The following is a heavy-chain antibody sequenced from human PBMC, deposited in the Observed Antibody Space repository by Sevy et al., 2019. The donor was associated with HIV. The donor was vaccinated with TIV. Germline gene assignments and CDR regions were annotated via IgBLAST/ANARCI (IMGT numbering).Heavy chain of an antibody. J-gene: IGHJ4*02. CDR1: GXXFQTFG. D-gene: IGHD3-10*02. Sequence: GGSLRLSCSAFGXXFQTFGMHWVRQAPGKGPEWLAVISSDGINHNYAASVKGRFTIYRDNSKSLLFLQMNSLTPNDTAVYFCTKESLRGTYIRGDFDXWGQGTLVTVSS. CDR2: ISSDGINH. V-gene: IGHV3-30*18. CDR3: TKESLRGTYIRGDFDX.